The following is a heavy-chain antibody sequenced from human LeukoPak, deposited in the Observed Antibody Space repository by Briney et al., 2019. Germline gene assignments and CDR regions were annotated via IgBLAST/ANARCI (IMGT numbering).Heavy chain of an antibody. V-gene: IGHV3-23*01. CDR3: AKDDDWGRFNH. CDR1: GFSFRSHG. D-gene: IGHD3-16*01. J-gene: IGHJ1*01. Sequence: GGSLRLSCAASGFSFRSHGMNWVRQAPGKGLEWVSGVSPRGDITYYKDSVRGRFTISRDNFKNTVSLQLNSLRAEDTAMYYCAKDDDWGRFNHWGQGTLVTVSS. CDR2: VSPRGDIT.